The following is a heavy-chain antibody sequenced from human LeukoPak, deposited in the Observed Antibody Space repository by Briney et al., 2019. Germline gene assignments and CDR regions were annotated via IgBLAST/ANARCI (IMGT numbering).Heavy chain of an antibody. D-gene: IGHD1-26*01. Sequence: PGGSLRLSCAASGFTFSSYSMNWVRQAPGKGLEWVSSISSSSSYIYYADSVKGRFTISRDNAKNSLYLQMNSLRAEDAAVYYCARDLRVVGAKNWGDAFDIWGQGTMVTVSS. V-gene: IGHV3-21*01. J-gene: IGHJ3*02. CDR3: ARDLRVVGAKNWGDAFDI. CDR1: GFTFSSYS. CDR2: ISSSSSYI.